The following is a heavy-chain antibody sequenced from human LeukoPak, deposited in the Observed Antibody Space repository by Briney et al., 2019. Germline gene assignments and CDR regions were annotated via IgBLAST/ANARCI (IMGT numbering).Heavy chain of an antibody. CDR3: ARLRWPRGGRSSFDY. CDR2: VNPDDSDT. V-gene: IGHV5-51*01. Sequence: GESLKISCKGSGYSFTSHWIGWVRQMPGKGLEGMGIVNPDDSDTIYSPSFQGQVTISADESITTTYLQWSSLKASDTAMYYCARLRWPRGGRSSFDYWGQGALVTVSS. D-gene: IGHD3-10*01. J-gene: IGHJ4*02. CDR1: GYSFTSHW.